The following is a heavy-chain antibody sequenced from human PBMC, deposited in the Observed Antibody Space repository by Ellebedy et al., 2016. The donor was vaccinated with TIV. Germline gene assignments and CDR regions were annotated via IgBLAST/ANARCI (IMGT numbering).Heavy chain of an antibody. CDR1: GFSFSAYT. V-gene: IGHV3-21*01. CDR2: ISSTGNYI. CDR3: ATSRARVY. J-gene: IGHJ4*02. Sequence: GESLKISCVASGFSFSAYTFHWVRQAPGKGLEWVSSISSTGNYIYYADSVRDRFTISRDNAKNSLYLQMNSLRVDDTAVYYCATSRARVYWGQGTLVTVSS.